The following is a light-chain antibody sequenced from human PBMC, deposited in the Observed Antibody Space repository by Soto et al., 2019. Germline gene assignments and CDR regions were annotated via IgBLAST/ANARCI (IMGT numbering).Light chain of an antibody. J-gene: IGLJ1*01. Sequence: HSALTQPPSASGSPGQSVAISCTGTSSDVGGYNYVSWYQQHPGKAPKLMIYEVNKRPSGVPDRFSGSKSGNTASLTVSGLQAEYEADYYCSSYAGSPNRFGTGLKFAVL. CDR1: SSDVGGYNY. V-gene: IGLV2-8*01. CDR2: EVN. CDR3: SSYAGSPNR.